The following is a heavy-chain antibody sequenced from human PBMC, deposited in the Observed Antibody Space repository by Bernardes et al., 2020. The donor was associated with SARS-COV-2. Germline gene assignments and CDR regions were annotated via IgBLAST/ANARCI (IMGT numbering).Heavy chain of an antibody. J-gene: IGHJ4*02. D-gene: IGHD6-13*01. Sequence: SETLFLTCTVSGGSISSYYWSWIRQPPGKGLEWIGYIYYSGSTNYNPSLKSRVTISVDTSKNQFSLKLSSVTAADTAVYYCARVGYSSSLSPIDCWGQGTLVTVSS. CDR3: ARVGYSSSLSPIDC. V-gene: IGHV4-59*01. CDR1: GGSISSYY. CDR2: IYYSGST.